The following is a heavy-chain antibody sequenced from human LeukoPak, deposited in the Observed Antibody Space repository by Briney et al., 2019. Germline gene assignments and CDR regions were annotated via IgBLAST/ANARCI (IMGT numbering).Heavy chain of an antibody. V-gene: IGHV3-74*01. Sequence: GGSLRLSCAASGLTFGNHGMHWVRQAPGKGLEWVSRINTDGSSTNFADSVKGRFTISRDNAKNTLYLQMNSLRAEDTAVYYCARVGYCSSSSCYVVDYWGQGTLVTVSS. CDR3: ARVGYCSSSSCYVVDY. D-gene: IGHD2-2*01. J-gene: IGHJ4*02. CDR2: INTDGSST. CDR1: GLTFGNHG.